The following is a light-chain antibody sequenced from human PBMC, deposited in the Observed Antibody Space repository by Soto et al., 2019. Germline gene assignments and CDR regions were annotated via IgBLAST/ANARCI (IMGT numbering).Light chain of an antibody. V-gene: IGKV1-5*03. CDR1: QTISSW. CDR2: KAS. Sequence: DIQMTQSPSTLSAFVGVRVTITCRASQTISSWLAWYQQKPEKAPKLLIYKASSLESGVPSRFSGSGSGTEFTLNISGLQPDDFATYYCQHYNSYPLTFGGGTKVEIK. CDR3: QHYNSYPLT. J-gene: IGKJ4*01.